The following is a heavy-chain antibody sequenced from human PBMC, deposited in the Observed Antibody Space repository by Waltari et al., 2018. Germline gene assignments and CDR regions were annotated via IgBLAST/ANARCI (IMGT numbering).Heavy chain of an antibody. Sequence: EVQLVESGGGLVQTGGSLRLSCAASGFTFSSCVMIWVRPAPGKGQEGLEWVAKIKQDGSEKYYVYSVKGRFTISRDNAKNSLYLQMNSLRAEDTAVYYCARAWISLILGATSAFDIWGQGTMVTVS. D-gene: IGHD1-26*01. CDR3: ARAWISLILGATSAFDI. J-gene: IGHJ3*02. V-gene: IGHV3-7*01. CDR2: IKQDGSEK. CDR1: GFTFSSCV.